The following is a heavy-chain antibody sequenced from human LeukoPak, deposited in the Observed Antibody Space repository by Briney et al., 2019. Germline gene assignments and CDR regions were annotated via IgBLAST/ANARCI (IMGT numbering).Heavy chain of an antibody. CDR1: GGSISSYY. CDR2: ISYSGST. D-gene: IGHD3-9*01. Sequence: PSETLSLTCTVSGGSISSYYWSWIRQPPGKGLEWIGYISYSGSTNYNPSLESRVTISIDTSKNQFSLQLRSVTAADTAIYYCARQGYDIFTGYSDAFDIWGQGTMVTVSS. J-gene: IGHJ3*02. CDR3: ARQGYDIFTGYSDAFDI. V-gene: IGHV4-59*08.